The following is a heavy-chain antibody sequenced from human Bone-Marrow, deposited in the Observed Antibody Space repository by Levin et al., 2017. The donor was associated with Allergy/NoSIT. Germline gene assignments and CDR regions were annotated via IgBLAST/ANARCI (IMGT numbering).Heavy chain of an antibody. CDR3: ARHAGPIHLWLMDY. Sequence: SETLSLTCTVSGGSISTYYWSWIRQPPGKGLEWIGYVYYSGSTNYNPSLKSRVTMSVDTSKNHFSLKLSSVTAADTTLYYCARHAGPIHLWLMDYWGQGTLVTVSS. CDR1: GGSISTYY. D-gene: IGHD5-18*01. J-gene: IGHJ4*02. CDR2: VYYSGST. V-gene: IGHV4-59*08.